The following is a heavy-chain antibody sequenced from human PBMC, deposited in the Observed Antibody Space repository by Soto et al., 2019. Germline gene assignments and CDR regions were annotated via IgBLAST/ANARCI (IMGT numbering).Heavy chain of an antibody. J-gene: IGHJ4*02. CDR3: AKHRGAYCSGDCYVDF. CDR2: ITGNGVYT. V-gene: IGHV3-23*01. D-gene: IGHD2-21*02. Sequence: EVQLLESGGGLVQPGGSLRLSCAASGFTFNNYAMSWVCKAPGKGLEWVSVITGNGVYTYYADSVKGRFTISRDSSRNTLYLEMNSRRVEDSAQYYCAKHRGAYCSGDCYVDFWGQGTLVTVSS. CDR1: GFTFNNYA.